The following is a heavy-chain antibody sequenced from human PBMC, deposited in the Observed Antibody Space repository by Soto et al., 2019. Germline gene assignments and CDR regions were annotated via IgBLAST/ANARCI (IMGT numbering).Heavy chain of an antibody. V-gene: IGHV1-8*02. CDR1: GYTFTSYY. D-gene: IGHD3-9*01. CDR2: MNPNGGNT. Sequence: EASVKVSCKASGYTFTSYYMHWVRQAPGQGLEWMGWMNPNGGNTGYAQKFQGRVTMTRNTSISTAYMELSSLRSEDTAVYYCASGTHYDILTGAYDAFDIWGQGTMVTVSS. CDR3: ASGTHYDILTGAYDAFDI. J-gene: IGHJ3*02.